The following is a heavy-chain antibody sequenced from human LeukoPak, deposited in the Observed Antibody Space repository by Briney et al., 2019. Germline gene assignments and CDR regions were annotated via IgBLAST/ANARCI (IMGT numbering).Heavy chain of an antibody. D-gene: IGHD3-16*01. V-gene: IGHV3-21*01. Sequence: GGSLRLSCAASGFTFSVYTMNWVRQAPGKGLEWVSSIIGSSGYIYYADSVKGRFTTSRDNAKNSLYLQMNSLRAEDTAVYYCARDYDYVPNAFDIWGQGTMVTVSS. J-gene: IGHJ3*02. CDR3: ARDYDYVPNAFDI. CDR2: IIGSSGYI. CDR1: GFTFSVYT.